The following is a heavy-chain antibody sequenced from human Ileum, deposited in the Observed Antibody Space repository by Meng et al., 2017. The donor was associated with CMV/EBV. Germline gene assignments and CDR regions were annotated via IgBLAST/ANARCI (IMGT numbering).Heavy chain of an antibody. CDR2: IYTTGNI. V-gene: IGHV4-4*07. D-gene: IGHD1-26*01. J-gene: IGHJ4*02. CDR1: ADSLSRSS. Sequence: QVQLQESSPGLVKPSETLSPTCTVSADSLSRSSWHWIRQPAGKGLEWIGRIYTTGNIKYNPSLMSRVTMSLDTSKSQFSLNLRPLTAADTAVYYCATTYSDADWNFDYWGQGTLVTVSS. CDR3: ATTYSDADWNFDY.